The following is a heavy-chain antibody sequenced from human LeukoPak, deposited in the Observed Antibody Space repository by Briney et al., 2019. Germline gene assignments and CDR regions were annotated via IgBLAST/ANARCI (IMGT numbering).Heavy chain of an antibody. Sequence: GESLKISCKGSGYSFTNYWIGWVRQMPGKGLEWMGIIYPGDSDTRYGPSFQGQVTISADKSISTAYLQWSSLKASDTAMYYCARHRGYFNLDFDLWGRGTLVTVSS. V-gene: IGHV5-51*01. CDR2: IYPGDSDT. CDR3: ARHRGYFNLDFDL. D-gene: IGHD3-22*01. CDR1: GYSFTNYW. J-gene: IGHJ2*01.